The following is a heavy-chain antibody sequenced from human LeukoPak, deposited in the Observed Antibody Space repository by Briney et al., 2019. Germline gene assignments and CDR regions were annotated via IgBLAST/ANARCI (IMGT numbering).Heavy chain of an antibody. D-gene: IGHD6-13*01. CDR2: IIPIFGTA. CDR3: ASFAVGSSWPHDAFDI. J-gene: IGHJ3*02. CDR1: GGTFSSYA. V-gene: IGHV1-69*13. Sequence: ASGKVSCKASGGTFSSYAISWVRQAPGQGLEWMGGIIPIFGTANYAQKFQGRVTITADESTSTAYMELSSLRSEDTAVYYCASFAVGSSWPHDAFDIWGQGTMVTVSS.